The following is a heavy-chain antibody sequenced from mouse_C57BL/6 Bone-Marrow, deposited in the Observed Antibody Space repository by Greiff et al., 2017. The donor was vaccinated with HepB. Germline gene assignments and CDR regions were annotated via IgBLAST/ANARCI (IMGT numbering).Heavy chain of an antibody. CDR2: IYPGDGDT. V-gene: IGHV1-82*01. CDR3: ARKGYSNDAMDY. Sequence: QVQLQQSGPELVKPGASVKLSCKASGYAFSSSWMNWVKQRPGKGLEWIGRIYPGDGDTNYNGKFKGKATLTAAKSSSTAYMQLSSLTSEDSAVEFCARKGYSNDAMDYWGKGTSVTVAS. J-gene: IGHJ4*01. CDR1: GYAFSSSW. D-gene: IGHD2-5*01.